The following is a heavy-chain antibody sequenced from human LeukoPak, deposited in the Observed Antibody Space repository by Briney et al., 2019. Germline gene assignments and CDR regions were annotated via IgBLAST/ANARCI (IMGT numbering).Heavy chain of an antibody. CDR1: GRSFSIYL. CDR3: ARVARYCSSTSCQIWFDP. J-gene: IGHJ5*02. D-gene: IGHD2-2*01. Sequence: PSETLSLTCAVPGRSFSIYLWSWLRQPPGKGREWVGEIIYNGEITNYNPSLKSRVTISVDTSKNQFSLKLSSVTAADTAVYYCARVARYCSSTSCQIWFDPWGQGTLVTVSS. CDR2: IIYNGEIT. V-gene: IGHV4-34*12.